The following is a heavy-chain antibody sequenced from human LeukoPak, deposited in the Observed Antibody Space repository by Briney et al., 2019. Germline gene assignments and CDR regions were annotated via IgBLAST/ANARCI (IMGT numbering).Heavy chain of an antibody. CDR3: AGARHGHPGVVDY. Sequence: GGSLRLSCAASGFTFTSYDMHWVRQATGKSLEWVSAIGPSGDTYYPGSVKGRFTISRENAKDSLYLQMNNLRAGDTAVYCCAGARHGHPGVVDYWGQGALVTVSS. CDR2: IGPSGDT. V-gene: IGHV3-13*01. CDR1: GFTFTSYD. J-gene: IGHJ4*02. D-gene: IGHD3-10*01.